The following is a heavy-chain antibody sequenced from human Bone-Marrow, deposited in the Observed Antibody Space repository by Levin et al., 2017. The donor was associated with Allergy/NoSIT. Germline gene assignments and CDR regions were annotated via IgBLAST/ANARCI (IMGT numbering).Heavy chain of an antibody. V-gene: IGHV3-33*04. Sequence: LSLTCAASGFRFNNYALHWVRQAPGKGLEWLTGIWHDGSEKYYADSVKGRFVISRDNSKKTLYLQMDNLRVEDTAVYYCARAEGFTYGSYFDYWGQGIVVTVPS. CDR3: ARAEGFTYGSYFDY. CDR1: GFRFNNYA. J-gene: IGHJ4*02. CDR2: IWHDGSEK. D-gene: IGHD5-24*01.